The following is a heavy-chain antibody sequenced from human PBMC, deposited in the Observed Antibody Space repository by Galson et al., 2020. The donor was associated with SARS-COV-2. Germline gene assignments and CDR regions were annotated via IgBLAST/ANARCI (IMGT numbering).Heavy chain of an antibody. V-gene: IGHV1-69*13. CDR3: AKSPATAHFDY. CDR2: SLPMFGTT. D-gene: IGHD5-18*01. Sequence: SVKVSCKASGGTFRNYAIAWVRQAPGQGLEYMGVSLPMFGTTNNAQKFQGRLRITADESATTVYMDLSDLRPDDTAVYFCAKSPATAHFDYWGQGTLVTVSS. CDR1: GGTFRNYA. J-gene: IGHJ4*02.